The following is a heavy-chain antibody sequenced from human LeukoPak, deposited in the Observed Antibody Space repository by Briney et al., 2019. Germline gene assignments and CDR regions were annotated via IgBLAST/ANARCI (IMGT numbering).Heavy chain of an antibody. CDR2: IYYSGST. D-gene: IGHD2-15*01. J-gene: IGHJ6*04. CDR1: GGSISSYY. V-gene: IGHV4-59*01. Sequence: SETLSLTCTVSGGSISSYYWSWIRQPPGKGLEWIGYIYYSGSTNYNPSLKSRVTISVDTSKNQFSLKLSSVTAADTAVYYCASWPNCSGGSCYYYYGMDAWGKGTTVTVSS. CDR3: ASWPNCSGGSCYYYYGMDA.